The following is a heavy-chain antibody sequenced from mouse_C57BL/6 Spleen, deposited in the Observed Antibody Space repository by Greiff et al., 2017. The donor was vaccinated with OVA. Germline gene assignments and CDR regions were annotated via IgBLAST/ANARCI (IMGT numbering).Heavy chain of an antibody. J-gene: IGHJ4*01. CDR1: GYTFTDYN. CDR3: ARCYGSSYDYAMDY. V-gene: IGHV1-18*01. D-gene: IGHD1-1*01. Sequence: EVQLQQSGPELVKPGASVKIPCKASGYTFTDYNMDWVKQSHGKSLEWIGDINPNNGGTIYNQKFKGKATLTVDKSSSTAYMELRRLTSEDTAVYYCARCYGSSYDYAMDYWGQGTSVTVSS. CDR2: INPNNGGT.